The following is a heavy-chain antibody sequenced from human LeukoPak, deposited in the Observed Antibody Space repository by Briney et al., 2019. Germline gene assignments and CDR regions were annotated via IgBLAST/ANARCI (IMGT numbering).Heavy chain of an antibody. V-gene: IGHV4-39*01. CDR2: IFYSGST. Sequence: SETLSLTCTVSGGSISTSNYYWGWIRQPPGKGLEWIGNIFYSGSTYYSPSLKSRVTISLDTSRNQFSLKLTSVSAADTAVFYCARLVSAVDTATNYFDYWGQGTLVTVSS. J-gene: IGHJ4*02. CDR1: GGSISTSNYY. CDR3: ARLVSAVDTATNYFDY. D-gene: IGHD6-13*01.